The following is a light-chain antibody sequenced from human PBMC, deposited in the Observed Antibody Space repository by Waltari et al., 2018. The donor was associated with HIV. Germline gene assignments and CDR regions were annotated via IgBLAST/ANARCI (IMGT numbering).Light chain of an antibody. V-gene: IGLV3-10*01. Sequence: SYELTQPPSVSVSPGQTARITCSGAALPKKIAKWYQQKSGQAPGLIIYEDSKRPSGIPQRFSGSSSGTMATLTISGAQVADEADYYCYSTDNSGTHIRVFGGGTKLTVL. CDR2: EDS. CDR1: ALPKKI. CDR3: YSTDNSGTHIRV. J-gene: IGLJ2*01.